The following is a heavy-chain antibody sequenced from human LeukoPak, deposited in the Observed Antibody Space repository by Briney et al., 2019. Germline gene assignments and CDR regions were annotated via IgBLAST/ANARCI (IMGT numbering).Heavy chain of an antibody. D-gene: IGHD3-3*01. CDR3: AASITIFGVVYYYGMDV. V-gene: IGHV1-69*13. CDR2: IIPIFGTA. CDR1: GYTFTSYG. J-gene: IGHJ6*02. Sequence: ASVKVSCKASGYTFTSYGISWVRQAPGQGLEWMGGIIPIFGTANYAQKFQGRVTITADESTSTAYMELSSLRSEDTAVYYCAASITIFGVVYYYGMDVWGQGTTVTVSS.